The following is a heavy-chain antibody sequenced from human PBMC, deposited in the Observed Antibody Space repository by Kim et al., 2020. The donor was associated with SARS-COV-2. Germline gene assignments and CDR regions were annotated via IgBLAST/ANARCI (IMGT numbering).Heavy chain of an antibody. J-gene: IGHJ4*02. D-gene: IGHD7-27*01. V-gene: IGHV3-7*04. CDR3: ARGSATSWGTGADDH. CDR2: IKQDDSQK. Sequence: GGSLRLSCVASGFSFSEHWMTWVRQAPGKGLEWVANIKQDDSQKNYVDSVRGRFTISRDNAASSVFLHMTTLRVDDSAVYFCARGSATSWGTGADDHWGQGTLLTVS. CDR1: GFSFSEHW.